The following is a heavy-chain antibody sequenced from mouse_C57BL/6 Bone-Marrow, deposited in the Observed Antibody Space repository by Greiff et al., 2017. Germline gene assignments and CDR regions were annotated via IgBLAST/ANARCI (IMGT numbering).Heavy chain of an antibody. Sequence: EVKLVESEGGLVQPGSSMKLSCTASGFTFSDYYMAWVRQVPEKGLEWVANINYDGSSTYYLDSLKSRFIISRDNAKNILYLQMSSLKSEDTATYYCARERSYYDYDIFAYWGQGTLVTDSA. D-gene: IGHD2-4*01. CDR3: ARERSYYDYDIFAY. V-gene: IGHV5-16*01. CDR2: INYDGSST. CDR1: GFTFSDYY. J-gene: IGHJ3*01.